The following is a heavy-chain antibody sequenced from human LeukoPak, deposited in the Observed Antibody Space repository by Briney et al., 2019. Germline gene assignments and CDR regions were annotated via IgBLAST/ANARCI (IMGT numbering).Heavy chain of an antibody. V-gene: IGHV3-30*02. CDR3: AKGGVEWELEEAFDI. D-gene: IGHD1-26*01. J-gene: IGHJ3*02. CDR2: IRYDGSNK. CDR1: GFTFSSYG. Sequence: GGSLRLSCAASGFTFSSYGMHWVRQAPGKGLEWVAFIRYDGSNKYYADSVKGRFTISRDNSKNTLYLQMNSLRAEDTAVYYCAKGGVEWELEEAFDIWGQGTMVTVSS.